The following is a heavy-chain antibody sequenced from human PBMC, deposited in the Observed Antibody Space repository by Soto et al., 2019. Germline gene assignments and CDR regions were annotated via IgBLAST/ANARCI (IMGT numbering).Heavy chain of an antibody. CDR2: IYYSGST. Sequence: SETLSLTCTVSGGSISSYYWSWIRQPPGKGLERIGYIYYSGSTNYNPSLKSRVTISVDTSKNQFSLKLSSVTAADTAVYYCARQLWPNWFDPWGQGTLVTVSS. D-gene: IGHD5-18*01. CDR3: ARQLWPNWFDP. V-gene: IGHV4-59*08. J-gene: IGHJ5*02. CDR1: GGSISSYY.